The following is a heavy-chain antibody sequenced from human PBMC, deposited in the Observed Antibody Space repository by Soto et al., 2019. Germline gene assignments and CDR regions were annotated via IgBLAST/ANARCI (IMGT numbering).Heavy chain of an antibody. V-gene: IGHV3-21*01. Sequence: GGSLRLSCTASGFTFSSYTMNWVRQAPGKGLEWVSSISSTGTYLYYADSVKGRFTISRDNAKNSLYLLMNSLRADDTAVYYCARMTYNAYDFDYWGQGTLVTVSS. J-gene: IGHJ4*02. D-gene: IGHD5-12*01. CDR3: ARMTYNAYDFDY. CDR2: ISSTGTYL. CDR1: GFTFSSYT.